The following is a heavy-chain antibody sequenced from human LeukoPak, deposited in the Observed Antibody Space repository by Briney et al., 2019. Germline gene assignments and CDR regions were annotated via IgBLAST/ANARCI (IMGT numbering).Heavy chain of an antibody. Sequence: ASVKVSCKASGGTFSSYAISWVRQAPGRGLEWMGGIIPIFGTANYAQKFQGRVTITADESTSTAYMELSSLRSEDTAVYYCARGRLRVPRRFDPWGQGTLVTVSS. CDR1: GGTFSSYA. CDR2: IIPIFGTA. V-gene: IGHV1-69*13. J-gene: IGHJ5*02. CDR3: ARGRLRVPRRFDP. D-gene: IGHD3-16*01.